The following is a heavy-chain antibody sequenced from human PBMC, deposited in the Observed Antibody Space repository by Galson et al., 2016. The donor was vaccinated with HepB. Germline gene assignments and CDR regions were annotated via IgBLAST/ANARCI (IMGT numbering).Heavy chain of an antibody. D-gene: IGHD3-22*01. Sequence: SLRLSCAGSGFTFGDYAMHWVRQAPGKGLEWVSSISWNSGDIVYADSVKGRFNISRDNSKNTLYLQVNSLRAEDTAVYYCAREYSDSSGYYHSPLGYWGQGALVTVSS. CDR1: GFTFGDYA. CDR3: AREYSDSSGYYHSPLGY. CDR2: ISWNSGDI. J-gene: IGHJ4*02. V-gene: IGHV3-9*01.